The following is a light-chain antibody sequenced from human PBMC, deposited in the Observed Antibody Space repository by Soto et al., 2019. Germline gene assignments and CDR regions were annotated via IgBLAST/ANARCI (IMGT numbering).Light chain of an antibody. CDR1: QTVTGNY. J-gene: IGKJ4*01. V-gene: IGKV3-20*01. CDR3: HLYGRSPLPVSSQLP. CDR2: GAS. Sequence: ENVLTQSPGTLSLSPGERATLSCRASQTVTGNYLAWYQQKPGQAPRLLVYGASSRATGIPDRFSGRGSGTDFTPSITSLEPEDSAVYYCHLYGRSPLPVSSQLPVGGGTKVEIK.